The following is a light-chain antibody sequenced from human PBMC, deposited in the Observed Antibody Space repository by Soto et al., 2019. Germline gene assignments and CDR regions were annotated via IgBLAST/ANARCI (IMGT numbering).Light chain of an antibody. CDR1: QDITNY. Sequence: DIQLTQSPSFLSASVGDRVTITCRASQDITNYLAWYQQKRGKAPALLIYAASTLPSGVPARFSGSGSGTEFTLTISGLQPEDFATYYCQQLNGFPITFGQGTRLDIQ. J-gene: IGKJ5*01. V-gene: IGKV1-9*01. CDR3: QQLNGFPIT. CDR2: AAS.